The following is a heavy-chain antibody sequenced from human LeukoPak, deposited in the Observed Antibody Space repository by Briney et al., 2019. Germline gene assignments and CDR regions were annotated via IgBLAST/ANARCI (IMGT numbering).Heavy chain of an antibody. CDR1: GFTFSSCA. J-gene: IGHJ5*02. CDR3: ARVSVPWAEFYGFTVTTTPGGFDP. V-gene: IGHV3-23*01. D-gene: IGHD4-17*01. Sequence: GGSLRLSCAASGFTFSSCAMCWVRQAPGNGLEWISGIISTGGSTYYADSVKGRFTISRDNSNSRLSLQMDSLRAEDTAVYYCARVSVPWAEFYGFTVTTTPGGFDPWGQGTLVTVSS. CDR2: IISTGGST.